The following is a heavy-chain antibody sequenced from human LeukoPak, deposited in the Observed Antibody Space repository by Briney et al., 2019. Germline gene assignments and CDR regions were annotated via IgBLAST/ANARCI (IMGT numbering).Heavy chain of an antibody. V-gene: IGHV3-11*01. D-gene: IGHD3-9*01. CDR1: GFSFSDYY. Sequence: PGRSLTLSCAASGFSFSDYYMIWIRQSPGRGLEWVSIISSGGDTIYYSDSVRGRFSVSRDNARKSLYLQMNSLRPEDSAVYYCARAGYYDVFTGYSDWGPGTQVTVSS. CDR3: ARAGYYDVFTGYSD. CDR2: ISSGGDTI. J-gene: IGHJ4*02.